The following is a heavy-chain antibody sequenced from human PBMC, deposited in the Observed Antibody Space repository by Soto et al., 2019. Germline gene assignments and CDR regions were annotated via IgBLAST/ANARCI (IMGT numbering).Heavy chain of an antibody. Sequence: QVQLVQSGAEVKKPGASVKVSCTASGYTFTHYAIHWVRHAPGQRLEWMGFINADSGNTKYSQTLQGRLTFTKDTSASTAYMDLSSLRSEDTAIYYCARGLAADGAWGQGTLVTVSS. J-gene: IGHJ5*02. CDR1: GYTFTHYA. V-gene: IGHV1-3*01. CDR2: INADSGNT. CDR3: ARGLAADGA. D-gene: IGHD6-13*01.